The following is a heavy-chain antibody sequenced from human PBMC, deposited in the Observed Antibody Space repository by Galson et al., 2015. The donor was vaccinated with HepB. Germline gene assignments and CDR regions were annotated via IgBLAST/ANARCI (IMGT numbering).Heavy chain of an antibody. J-gene: IGHJ4*02. CDR3: AREGDYGSGSYYSGNDY. V-gene: IGHV1-18*04. Sequence: SVKVSCKASGYTFTSYGISWVRQAPGQGLEWMGWISAYNGNTNYAQKLQGRVTMTTDTSTSTAYMELRSLRSDDTAVYYCAREGDYGSGSYYSGNDYWGQGTLVTVSS. CDR2: ISAYNGNT. CDR1: GYTFTSYG. D-gene: IGHD3-10*01.